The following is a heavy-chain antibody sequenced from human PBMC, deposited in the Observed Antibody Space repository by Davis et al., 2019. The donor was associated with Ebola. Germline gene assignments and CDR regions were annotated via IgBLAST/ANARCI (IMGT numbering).Heavy chain of an antibody. CDR1: GYSFTSYW. D-gene: IGHD1-14*01. CDR2: IYPGDSDT. V-gene: IGHV5-51*01. J-gene: IGHJ6*02. CDR3: ARLNLSDVYYYYYGMDV. Sequence: GESLKISCKGSGYSFTSYWIGWVRQMPGKGLVWMGIIYPGDSDTRYSPSFQGQVTISADKSISTAYLQWSSLKASDTAMYYCARLNLSDVYYYYYGMDVWGQGTTVTVSS.